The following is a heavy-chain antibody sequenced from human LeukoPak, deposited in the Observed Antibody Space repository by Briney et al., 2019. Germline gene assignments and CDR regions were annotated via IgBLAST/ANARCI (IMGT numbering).Heavy chain of an antibody. V-gene: IGHV3-74*01. CDR2: INPDGRTT. CDR3: TRSDYYGSTGYYYGY. J-gene: IGHJ4*02. D-gene: IGHD3-22*01. CDR1: GFTFSTYW. Sequence: GGSLRLSCVASGFTFSTYWIHWVRQVPGKGLVWVARINPDGRTTTYADSVRGRFTVSRDNAKNTLYLQLNSLTAEDSAIYYCTRSDYYGSTGYYYGYWGQGTLVTVSS.